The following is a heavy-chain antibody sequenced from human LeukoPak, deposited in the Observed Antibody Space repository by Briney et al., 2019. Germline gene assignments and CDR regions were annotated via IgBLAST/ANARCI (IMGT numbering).Heavy chain of an antibody. CDR3: ARDHLWFGELYSDY. CDR2: IRYDGIYK. D-gene: IGHD3-10*01. CDR1: GFTFSSYG. V-gene: IGHV3-30*02. J-gene: IGHJ4*02. Sequence: GGSLRLSCAASGFTFSSYGMHWVRQAPGKGLEWVAFIRYDGIYKYYANSVRGRFTIFRDKSKTTLFLQMDSLRAEDTAVYYCARDHLWFGELYSDYWGQGTLVTVSS.